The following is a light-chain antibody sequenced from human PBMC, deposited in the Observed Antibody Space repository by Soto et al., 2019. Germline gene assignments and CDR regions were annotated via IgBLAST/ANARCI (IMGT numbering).Light chain of an antibody. CDR3: QVWDSTNDHFV. CDR1: NSGRKS. V-gene: IGLV3-21*02. CDR2: DDS. J-gene: IGLJ1*01. Sequence: SYELTQPPSVSVAPGQTARITCGGNNSGRKSVHWYQQKPGQAPVLAVFDDSDRPSGIPERFSGSNSGNTATLTISSVEAGDEADYFCQVWDSTNDHFVFGTGTKVTVL.